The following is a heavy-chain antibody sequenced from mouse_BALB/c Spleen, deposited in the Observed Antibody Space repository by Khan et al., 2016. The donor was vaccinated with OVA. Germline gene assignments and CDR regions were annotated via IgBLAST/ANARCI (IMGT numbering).Heavy chain of an antibody. D-gene: IGHD1-1*01. CDR3: AREEALYYFDY. V-gene: IGHV1S132*01. Sequence: VQLQESGAELVRPGASVKLSCKTSGYIFTSYWIHWVKQRSGQGLEWIARIYPGTDNTYYNQKLKDKASLTADKSSSPAYLQLSSLKSEDSAVYFCAREEALYYFDYWGQGTTLTVSS. CDR1: GYIFTSYW. J-gene: IGHJ2*01. CDR2: IYPGTDNT.